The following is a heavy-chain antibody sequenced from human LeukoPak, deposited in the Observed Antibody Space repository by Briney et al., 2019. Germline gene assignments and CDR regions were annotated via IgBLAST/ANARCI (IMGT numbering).Heavy chain of an antibody. J-gene: IGHJ4*02. CDR3: ASNYYDSSGYYDFDY. D-gene: IGHD3-22*01. CDR2: INPNSGGT. V-gene: IGHV1-2*02. Sequence: APVKVSCKASGYTFTSYYMHWVRQAPGQGLEWMGWINPNSGGTNYAQKFQGRVTMTRDTSISTAYMELSRLRSDDTAVYYCASNYYDSSGYYDFDYWGQGTLVTVSS. CDR1: GYTFTSYY.